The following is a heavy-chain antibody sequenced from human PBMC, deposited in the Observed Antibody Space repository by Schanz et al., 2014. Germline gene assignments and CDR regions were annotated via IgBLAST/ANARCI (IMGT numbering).Heavy chain of an antibody. CDR1: GFTFSAYA. Sequence: EVQLLESGGGLVQPGGSLKLSCAASGFTFSAYAMTWVRQIPGKGLEWVSAISASGGSTYYADSVKGRFTISRDNSRSTMYLQMNSLRAEDTAVYFCAKDLGVDCGDGCFNWYFDLWGRGTLGTVSS. V-gene: IGHV3-23*01. CDR3: AKDLGVDCGDGCFNWYFDL. J-gene: IGHJ2*01. D-gene: IGHD2-21*02. CDR2: ISASGGST.